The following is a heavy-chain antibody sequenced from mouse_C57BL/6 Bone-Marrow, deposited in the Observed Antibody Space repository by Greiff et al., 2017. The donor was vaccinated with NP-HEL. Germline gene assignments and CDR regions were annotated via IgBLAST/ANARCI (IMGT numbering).Heavy chain of an antibody. CDR2: IFPGSGST. J-gene: IGHJ3*01. V-gene: IGHV1-75*01. CDR3: ARSFITTVGFAY. CDR1: GYTFTDYY. Sequence: QVQLKESGPELVKPGASVKISCKASGYTFTDYYINWVKQRPGQGLEWIGWIFPGSGSTYYNEKFKGKATLTVDKSSSTAYMLLSSLTSEDSAVYFCARSFITTVGFAYWGQGTLVTVSA. D-gene: IGHD1-1*01.